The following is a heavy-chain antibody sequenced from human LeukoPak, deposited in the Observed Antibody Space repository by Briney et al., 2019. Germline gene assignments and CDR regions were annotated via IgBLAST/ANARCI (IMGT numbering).Heavy chain of an antibody. CDR1: GFTFRNYA. CDR2: INSDGSST. J-gene: IGHJ4*02. V-gene: IGHV3-74*01. Sequence: GGSLRLSCAASGFTFRNYAMSWVRQAPGKGLEWVSRINSDGSSTSYADSVRGRFTISRDNAKNTLYLQRNSLRAEDTAVYYCASHESEIDCWGQGTLVTVSS. CDR3: ASHESEIDC.